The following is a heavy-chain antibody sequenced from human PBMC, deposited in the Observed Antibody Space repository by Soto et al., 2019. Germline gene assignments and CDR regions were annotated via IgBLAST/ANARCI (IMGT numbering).Heavy chain of an antibody. CDR2: ISGSGGST. J-gene: IGHJ4*02. D-gene: IGHD6-19*01. CDR1: GFTFSSYA. CDR3: AREAASYSSGWPPLYFDY. Sequence: GGSLRLSCAASGFTFSSYAMSWVRQAPGKGLEWVSAISGSGGSTYYADSVKGRFTISRDNSKNTLYLQMNSLRAEDTAVYYCAREAASYSSGWPPLYFDYWGQGTLVTVSS. V-gene: IGHV3-23*01.